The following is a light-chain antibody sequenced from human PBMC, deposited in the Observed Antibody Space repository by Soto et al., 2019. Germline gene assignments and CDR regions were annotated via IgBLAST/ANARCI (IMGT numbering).Light chain of an antibody. J-gene: IGLJ3*02. Sequence: QSVLTQPASVSGSPGQSITISCTGTSSDVGGYNYVAWYQQHPGKAPKLMIYDVTYRPPGVSNRFSGSKSGNTASLTIFGLQAEDEADYYCSSYTSSSTLAFGGGTKLTVL. CDR3: SSYTSSSTLA. V-gene: IGLV2-14*01. CDR1: SSDVGGYNY. CDR2: DVT.